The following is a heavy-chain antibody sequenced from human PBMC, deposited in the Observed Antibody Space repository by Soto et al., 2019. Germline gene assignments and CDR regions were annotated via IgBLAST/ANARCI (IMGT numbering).Heavy chain of an antibody. D-gene: IGHD2-2*01. CDR1: GFTFSDHY. Sequence: EVQLVESGGGLVQPGGSLRLSCAASGFTFSDHYMDWVRQALWKGLEWVGRIKNKANSYATEYAASMKGRLTISRDDSRNSRYLQMNSLKAGDTAVYYCARVGLSSASTSSRRFDYWGQGTLVTVSS. CDR2: IKNKANSYAT. J-gene: IGHJ4*02. V-gene: IGHV3-72*01. CDR3: ARVGLSSASTSSRRFDY.